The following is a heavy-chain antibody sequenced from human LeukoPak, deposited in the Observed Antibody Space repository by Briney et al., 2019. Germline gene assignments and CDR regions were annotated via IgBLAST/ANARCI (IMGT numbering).Heavy chain of an antibody. CDR2: ISGSGGNT. Sequence: GGSLRHSCAASGFTFSSYSMNWVRQAPGKGLEWVSAISGSGGNTYYADSVKGRFTISRDNSKNTLYLQMNSLRAEDTAVYYCAKAARSDSTDYWGQGTLVTVSS. J-gene: IGHJ4*02. CDR1: GFTFSSYS. V-gene: IGHV3-23*01. D-gene: IGHD2-21*02. CDR3: AKAARSDSTDY.